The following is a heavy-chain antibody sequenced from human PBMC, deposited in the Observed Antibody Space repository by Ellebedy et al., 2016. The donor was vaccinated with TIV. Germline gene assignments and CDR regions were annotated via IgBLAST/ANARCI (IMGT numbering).Heavy chain of an antibody. Sequence: PGGSLRLSCVGSGFTFSGFAMSWVRQAPGKGPAWVSAITGGGGGDTYYADSVKGRFTIYSDNSKNTVYLQMSSLRAEDTAVYYCAKERYNIGAGILDCWGQGALVTVSS. CDR3: AKERYNIGAGILDC. CDR2: ITGGGGGDT. D-gene: IGHD1-14*01. J-gene: IGHJ4*02. CDR1: GFTFSGFA. V-gene: IGHV3-23*01.